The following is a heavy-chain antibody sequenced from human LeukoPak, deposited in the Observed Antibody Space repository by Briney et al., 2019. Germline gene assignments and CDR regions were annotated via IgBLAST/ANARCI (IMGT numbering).Heavy chain of an antibody. D-gene: IGHD6-13*01. V-gene: IGHV3-33*08. CDR3: ARETIAAAGEDWFDP. Sequence: GGSLRLSCTASGFIFNTAWLTWFRQAPGKGLEWVAVIWYDGSNKYYADSVKGRFTISRDNSKNTLYLQMNSLRAEDTAVYYCARETIAAAGEDWFDPWGQGTLVTVSS. J-gene: IGHJ5*02. CDR1: GFIFNTAW. CDR2: IWYDGSNK.